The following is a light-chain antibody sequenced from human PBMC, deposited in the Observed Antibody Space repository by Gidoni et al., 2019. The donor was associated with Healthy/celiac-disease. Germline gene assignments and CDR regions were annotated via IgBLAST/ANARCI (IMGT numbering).Light chain of an antibody. Sequence: DIQMSQSPASLSASVGDRVTITCRASQSISNYLAWYQQKPGKVPQLLIYAASTLQSGVPSRFIGSGSGTDFTLTISSLQPEDVATYYCQKYNSAPWTFGQGTKVEIK. CDR1: QSISNY. CDR2: AAS. J-gene: IGKJ1*01. CDR3: QKYNSAPWT. V-gene: IGKV1-27*01.